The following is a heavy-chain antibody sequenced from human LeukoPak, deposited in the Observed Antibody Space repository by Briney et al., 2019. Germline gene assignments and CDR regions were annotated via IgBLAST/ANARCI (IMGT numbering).Heavy chain of an antibody. CDR3: ARIVVVTLVANPYWHFQV. J-gene: IGHJ2*01. Sequence: SETLSLTCTVSGGSVTSASCYWSWIRQPPGKGLEWIAYIYYSGSTNYNPSLESRVTISVDTSKNQFSLKLSSVTAVDTAVYYCARIVVVTLVANPYWHFQVWARGTLVTVSS. CDR1: GGSVTSASCY. D-gene: IGHD2-15*01. CDR2: IYYSGST. V-gene: IGHV4-61*01.